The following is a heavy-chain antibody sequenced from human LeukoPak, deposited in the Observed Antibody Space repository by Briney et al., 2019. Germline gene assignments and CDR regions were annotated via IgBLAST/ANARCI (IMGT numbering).Heavy chain of an antibody. CDR3: ARAPKVRAHFDY. CDR2: INHSGST. CDR1: GGSFSGYY. V-gene: IGHV4-34*01. J-gene: IGHJ4*02. Sequence: PSETLSLTRAVYGGSFSGYYWSWIRQPPGKGLEWIGEINHSGSTNYNPSLKSRVTISVDTSKNQFSLKLSSVTAADTAVYYCARAPKVRAHFDYWGQGTLVTVSS.